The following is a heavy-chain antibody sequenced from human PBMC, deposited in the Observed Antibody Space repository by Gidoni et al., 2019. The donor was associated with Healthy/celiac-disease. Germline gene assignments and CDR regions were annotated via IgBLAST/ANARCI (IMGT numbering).Heavy chain of an antibody. CDR3: ASSGITMVRGGLVIYYYYGMDV. CDR2: INHSGST. J-gene: IGHJ6*02. V-gene: IGHV4-34*01. D-gene: IGHD3-10*01. Sequence: QVQLQQWGAGLLKPSETLSLTCAVYGGSFSGYYWSWIRQPPGKGLEWIGEINHSGSTNYNPSLKSRVPISVDTSKNQFSLKLSSVTAADTAVYYCASSGITMVRGGLVIYYYYGMDVWGQGTTVTVSS. CDR1: GGSFSGYY.